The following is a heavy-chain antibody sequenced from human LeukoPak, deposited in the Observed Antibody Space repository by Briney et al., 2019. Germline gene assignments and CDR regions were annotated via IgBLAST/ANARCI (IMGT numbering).Heavy chain of an antibody. J-gene: IGHJ2*01. CDR1: GGSISSYY. D-gene: IGHD3-22*01. CDR2: IYTSGST. Sequence: PSETLCLTCAVSGGSISSYYWSWIRQPAGKGLEWIGRIYTSGSTNYNPSLKRRVTMSVDTSKNQFSLKLSSVTAADTAVYYCARSARYYYDSSGYYLYWYFDLWGRGTLVTVSS. CDR3: ARSARYYYDSSGYYLYWYFDL. V-gene: IGHV4-4*07.